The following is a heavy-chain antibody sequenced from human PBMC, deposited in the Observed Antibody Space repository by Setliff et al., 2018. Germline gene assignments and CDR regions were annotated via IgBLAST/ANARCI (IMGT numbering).Heavy chain of an antibody. D-gene: IGHD3-16*01. CDR3: RLWSHNYRNDY. CDR1: GGSINSMSYY. V-gene: IGHV4-39*07. CDR2: IYHSGSS. Sequence: SETLSLTCTVSGGSINSMSYYWGWIRQPPGKGLEWIGSIYHSGSSYYNPSLRSRVTISVDTSKNQFSLKLTSVTAADTAVYYCRLWSHNYRNDYWGQGTLVTVSS. J-gene: IGHJ4*02.